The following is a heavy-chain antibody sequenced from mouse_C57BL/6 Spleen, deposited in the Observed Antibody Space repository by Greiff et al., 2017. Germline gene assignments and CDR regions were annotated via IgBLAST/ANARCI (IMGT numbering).Heavy chain of an antibody. CDR1: GYTFTSYW. CDR2: INPSSGYT. V-gene: IGHV1-7*01. CDR3: AYYGSSYEGVY. J-gene: IGHJ2*01. D-gene: IGHD1-1*01. Sequence: QVQLQQSGAELAKPGASVKLSCKASGYTFTSYWMHWVKQRPGQGREWIGYINPSSGYTTYNQKFQDKATLTADKSSSTAYMQLSSLTYEDSAVYYCAYYGSSYEGVYWGQGTTLTVSS.